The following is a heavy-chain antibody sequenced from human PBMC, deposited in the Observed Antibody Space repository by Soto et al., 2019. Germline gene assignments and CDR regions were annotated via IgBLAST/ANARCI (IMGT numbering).Heavy chain of an antibody. V-gene: IGHV1-2*04. CDR3: ARDRVRMGYSYRYGCPDSMEGPNYYFDY. J-gene: IGHJ4*02. Sequence: ASVKVSCKASGYTFTGSYMHWVRQAPGQGLEWMGWINPNSGGTNYAQKFQGWVTMTRKTSISTAYMELSRLRSDDTAVYYCARDRVRMGYSYRYGCPDSMEGPNYYFDYRGQGTLVTVSS. CDR2: INPNSGGT. CDR1: GYTFTGSY. D-gene: IGHD5-18*01.